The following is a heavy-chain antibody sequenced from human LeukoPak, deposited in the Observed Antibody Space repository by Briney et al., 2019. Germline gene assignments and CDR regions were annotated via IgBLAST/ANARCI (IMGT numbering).Heavy chain of an antibody. V-gene: IGHV3-66*01. CDR2: IYSGGST. J-gene: IGHJ4*02. Sequence: GRSLRLSCAAPGFTVSSNYMSWVRQAPGRGLEWVSVIYSGGSTYYADSVKGRFTISRDNSKNTLFLQVNSLRAGDTAVYYCARGTVTMVDYWGQGTLVTVSS. CDR3: ARGTVTMVDY. D-gene: IGHD3-10*01. CDR1: GFTVSSNY.